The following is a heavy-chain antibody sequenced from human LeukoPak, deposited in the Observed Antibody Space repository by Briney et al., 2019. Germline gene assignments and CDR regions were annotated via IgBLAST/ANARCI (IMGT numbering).Heavy chain of an antibody. J-gene: IGHJ5*02. CDR2: IIPIFGTA. D-gene: IGHD2-15*01. CDR3: ARSVAAAFTGFDP. V-gene: IGHV1-69*05. Sequence: SVKVSCKASGGTFSSYAISWVRQAPGQGLERMGGIIPIFGTANYAQKFQGRVTITTDESTSTAYMELSSLRSEDTAVYYCARSVAAAFTGFDPWGRGTLVTVSS. CDR1: GGTFSSYA.